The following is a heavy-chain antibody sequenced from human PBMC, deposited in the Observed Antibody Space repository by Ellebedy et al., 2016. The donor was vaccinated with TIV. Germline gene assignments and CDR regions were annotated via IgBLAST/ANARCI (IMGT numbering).Heavy chain of an antibody. Sequence: PGGPLRLSCAASGFSFTNAWMYWVRQAPGKGLEWVGRIKTKPDGGTTDYAAPVKGRFTISRDDSKNTLDLQMNSLKTKDTAVYYCTTPTGDPHRPYWGQGSLVTVSS. V-gene: IGHV3-15*07. CDR1: GFSFTNAW. CDR3: TTPTGDPHRPY. J-gene: IGHJ4*02. D-gene: IGHD4-17*01. CDR2: IKTKPDGGTT.